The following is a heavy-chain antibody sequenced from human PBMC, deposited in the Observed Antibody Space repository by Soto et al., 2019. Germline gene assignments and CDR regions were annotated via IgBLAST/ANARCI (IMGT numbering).Heavy chain of an antibody. CDR2: ISAYNGNT. J-gene: IGHJ5*02. CDR3: ARAGGGVVATMENWFDP. V-gene: IGHV1-18*01. CDR1: GYTFTSYG. Sequence: GASVKVSCKASGYTFTSYGISWVRQAPGQGLEWMGWISAYNGNTNYAQKLQGRVTMTTDTSTSTAYMELRSLRSDDTAVYYCARAGGGVVATMENWFDPWGQGTLVTVSS. D-gene: IGHD5-12*01.